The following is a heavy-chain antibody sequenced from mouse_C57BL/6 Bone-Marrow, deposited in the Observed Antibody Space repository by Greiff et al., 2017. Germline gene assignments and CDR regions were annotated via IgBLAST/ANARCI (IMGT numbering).Heavy chain of an antibody. CDR1: GYSITSGYY. CDR3: ARGYGSSYDYAMDY. CDR2: ISYDGSN. D-gene: IGHD1-1*01. V-gene: IGHV3-6*01. Sequence: EVKLQESGPGLVKPSQSLSLTCSVTGYSITSGYYWNWIRQFPGNKLEWMGYISYDGSNNYNPSLKNRISITRDTSKNQFFLKLNSVTTEDTATYYCARGYGSSYDYAMDYWGQGTSVTVSS. J-gene: IGHJ4*01.